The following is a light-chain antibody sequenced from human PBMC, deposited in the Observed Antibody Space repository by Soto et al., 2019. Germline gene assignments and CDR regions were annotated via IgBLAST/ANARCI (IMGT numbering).Light chain of an antibody. CDR3: QQSYSTPDT. V-gene: IGKV1-39*01. Sequence: DIQMTQSPSSLSASIGDRVTITCRASQSITTYLNWYQQKPGKAPNLLIHAAFSLQSGVPSRFSGSGSGTDFTLTISSLQPEDFATYYCQQSYSTPDTFGQGTKLEI. CDR1: QSITTY. J-gene: IGKJ2*01. CDR2: AAF.